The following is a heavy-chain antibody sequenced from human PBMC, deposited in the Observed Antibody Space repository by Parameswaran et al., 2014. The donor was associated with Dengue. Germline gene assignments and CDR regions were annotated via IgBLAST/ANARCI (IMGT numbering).Heavy chain of an antibody. CDR3: ARAGWVVVVVAATPYYYYYMDV. CDR2: ISSSSSTI. Sequence: GLEWVSYISSSSSTIYYADSVKGRFTISRDNAKNSLYLQMNSLRDEDTAVYYCARAGWVVVVVAATPYYYYYMDVWGKGTTVTVS. J-gene: IGHJ6*03. D-gene: IGHD2-15*01. V-gene: IGHV3-48*02.